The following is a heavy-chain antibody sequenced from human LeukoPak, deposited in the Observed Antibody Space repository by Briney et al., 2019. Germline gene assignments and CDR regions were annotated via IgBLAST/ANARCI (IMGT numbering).Heavy chain of an antibody. J-gene: IGHJ6*02. V-gene: IGHV4-59*01. D-gene: IGHD6-13*01. CDR3: ARDVGVSSSWYSRYYYYYGMDV. CDR1: GGSISSYY. CDR2: IYYSGST. Sequence: PSETLSLTCTVSGGSISSYYWSWIRQPPGKGLEWIGYIYYSGSTNYNPSLKSRVTISVDTSKNQFSLKLSSVIAADTAVYYCARDVGVSSSWYSRYYYYYGMDVWGQGTTVTVSS.